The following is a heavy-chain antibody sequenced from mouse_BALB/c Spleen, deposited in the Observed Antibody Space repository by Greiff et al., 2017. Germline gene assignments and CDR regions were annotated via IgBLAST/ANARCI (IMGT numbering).Heavy chain of an antibody. D-gene: IGHD2-10*02. CDR1: GYTFSSSG. J-gene: IGHJ2*01. CDR3: ARYEYDDYFDY. V-gene: IGHV1-80*01. Sequence: VQLQQSGPELVKPGASVKISCKASGYTFSSSGMHWVKQSPGKGLEWIGRISTGNGNTNYNGKFKGKATMTVDKSSSTAYMQLSSLTSEDSAFYYCARYEYDDYFDYWGQGTPVTVSS. CDR2: ISTGNGNT.